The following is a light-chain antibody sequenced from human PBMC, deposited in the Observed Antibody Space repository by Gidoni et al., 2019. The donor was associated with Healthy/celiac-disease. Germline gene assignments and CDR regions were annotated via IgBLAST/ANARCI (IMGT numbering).Light chain of an antibody. Sequence: DIQMTQSPSSLSASVGDRVILTCRASQSISSYLNWYQQKPGKAPKLLIYAASSLQSGVPSRFSGSGSGTDFTLTISSLQPEDFATYYCQQSYSTPPYTFGQGTKLEIK. CDR1: QSISSY. CDR3: QQSYSTPPYT. CDR2: AAS. V-gene: IGKV1-39*01. J-gene: IGKJ2*01.